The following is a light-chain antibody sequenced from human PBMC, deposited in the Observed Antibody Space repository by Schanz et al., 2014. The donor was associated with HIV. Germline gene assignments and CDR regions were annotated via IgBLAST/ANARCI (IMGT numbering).Light chain of an antibody. CDR1: SSNIGSDE. CDR2: SNN. CDR3: AAWDAPWDDSLRGWV. J-gene: IGLJ3*02. Sequence: QSVLTQPPSASGTPGQRVTISCSGSSSNIGSDEVNWYQQLPGTAPKLLIQSNNQRPSGVPDRFSGSKSGTSASLAISGLQSEDEGDYYCAAWDAPWDDSLRGWVFGGGTKLTVL. V-gene: IGLV1-44*01.